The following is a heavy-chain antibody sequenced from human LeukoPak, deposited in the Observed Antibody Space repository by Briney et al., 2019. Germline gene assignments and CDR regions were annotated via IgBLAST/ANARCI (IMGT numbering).Heavy chain of an antibody. CDR1: GFIFSTYW. D-gene: IGHD2-2*01. V-gene: IGHV3-74*01. Sequence: PGGSLRLSCAASGFIFSTYWMHWVRQAPGKGLVWVSCISDDGTRTSDADSVKGRFTISRDTAKNTLFLQMNNLRAEDTAVYYCARGRPPGSTNRGYYYYGMDVWGQGTTVTVSS. CDR2: ISDDGTRT. CDR3: ARGRPPGSTNRGYYYYGMDV. J-gene: IGHJ6*02.